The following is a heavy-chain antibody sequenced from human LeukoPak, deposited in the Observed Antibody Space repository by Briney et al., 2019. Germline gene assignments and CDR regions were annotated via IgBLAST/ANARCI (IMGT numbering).Heavy chain of an antibody. CDR2: INPNSGGT. Sequence: ASVTVSCKASGYTFTSYYMHWVRQAPGQGLEWMGWINPNSGGTNYAQKFQGRVTMTRDTSISTAYMELSRLRSDDTAVYYCARDGGYCSSTSCYEGHWFDPWGQGTLVTVSS. CDR1: GYTFTSYY. CDR3: ARDGGYCSSTSCYEGHWFDP. V-gene: IGHV1-2*02. J-gene: IGHJ5*02. D-gene: IGHD2-2*01.